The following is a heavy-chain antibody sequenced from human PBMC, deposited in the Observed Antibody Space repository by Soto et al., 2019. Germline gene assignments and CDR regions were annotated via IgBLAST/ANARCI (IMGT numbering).Heavy chain of an antibody. CDR3: ARSKTAYSYGMEV. V-gene: IGHV1-2*02. CDR2: INPNSGGT. CDR1: GYTFTGYY. Sequence: GASVKVSCKASGYTFTGYYMHWVRQAPGQGLEWMGWINPNSGGTNYAQKFQGRVTMTRDTSISTAYMELSRLRSDDTAVYYCARSKTAYSYGMEVWGQGTTVIVSS. J-gene: IGHJ6*01.